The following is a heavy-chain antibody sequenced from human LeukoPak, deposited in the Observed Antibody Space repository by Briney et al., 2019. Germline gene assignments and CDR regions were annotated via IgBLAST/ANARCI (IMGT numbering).Heavy chain of an antibody. V-gene: IGHV3-23*01. CDR1: GFTFSICG. CDR3: AKDATPGNGVWDNLGK. D-gene: IGHD1/OR15-1a*01. J-gene: IGHJ4*02. CDR2: IGSTDI. Sequence: PGGSLRLSCVASGFTFSICGMSWVRQAPGKGLEWVSSIGSTDIYYADSVKGRFTVSRDNSQNTPYLQMHSLRVEDTAVYYCAKDATPGNGVWDNLGKWGQGTLVTVSS.